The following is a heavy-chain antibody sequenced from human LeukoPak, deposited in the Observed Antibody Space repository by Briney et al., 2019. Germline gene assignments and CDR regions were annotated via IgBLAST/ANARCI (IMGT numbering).Heavy chain of an antibody. Sequence: SETLSLTCSVSGGPISSCFWTWIRQRAGEGLEWIGRIYITGGTNYNPSLKSRVTMSVDTSRNQFSLKLSSVTAADTAVYYCARAWSRGPIDYWGQGTLVTVSS. D-gene: IGHD2-8*02. CDR2: IYITGGT. J-gene: IGHJ4*02. V-gene: IGHV4-4*07. CDR1: GGPISSCF. CDR3: ARAWSRGPIDY.